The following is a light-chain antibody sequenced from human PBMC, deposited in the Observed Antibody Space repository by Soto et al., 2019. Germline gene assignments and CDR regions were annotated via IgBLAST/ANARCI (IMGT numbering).Light chain of an antibody. CDR2: RAS. CDR1: HSIRSY. V-gene: IGKV1-5*03. J-gene: IGKJ3*01. CDR3: QQYYIYPPA. Sequence: DIQMTQSPSTLSASVGDRVTITCRASHSIRSYLAWYQQIPRKAPKLLIHRASYLESGVPSRFSGSGSETDFTLAIGSLQPEDSATYFCQQYYIYPPAFGPGTKVQIK.